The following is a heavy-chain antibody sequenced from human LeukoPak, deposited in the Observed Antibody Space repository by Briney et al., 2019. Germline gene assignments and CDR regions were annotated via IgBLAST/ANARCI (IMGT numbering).Heavy chain of an antibody. J-gene: IGHJ5*02. D-gene: IGHD3-22*01. CDR1: GGSISSSSYY. Sequence: AWETLSLTCTVSGGSISSSSYYWGWIRQPPGKGLEWSGSIYCSRRTYYNPSLESRGTISVDTSKNQFSLKLSSVTAADTAVYYCARRHSSMIVVVTWGQGTLVSVSS. CDR3: ARRHSSMIVVVT. CDR2: IYCSRRT. V-gene: IGHV4-39*01.